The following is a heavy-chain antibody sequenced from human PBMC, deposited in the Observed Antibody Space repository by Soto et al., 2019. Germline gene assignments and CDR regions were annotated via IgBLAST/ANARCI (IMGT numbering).Heavy chain of an antibody. V-gene: IGHV1-2*02. D-gene: IGHD3-16*01. J-gene: IGHJ5*02. CDR2: LNPNSGDT. CDR1: GYTFNIYY. Sequence: ASVKVSCKASGYTFNIYYIHWVRRAPGHGLEWMGWLNPNSGDTRYSQQFQGRVTMTRDTSMNTVYMDLTGLTSGDTAVYYCAREGEVNGTQAFGTWGQGSQVTVSS. CDR3: AREGEVNGTQAFGT.